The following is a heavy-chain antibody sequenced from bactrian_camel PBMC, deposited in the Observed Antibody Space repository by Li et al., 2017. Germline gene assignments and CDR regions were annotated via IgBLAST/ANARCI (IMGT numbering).Heavy chain of an antibody. Sequence: HVQLVESGGGSVQAGGSLTLSCVASDYPWGNNCMGWFRQVSGKEREGVAAIQIGGESTFIGDTVKGRFTISKDSAKNTLYLQMNSLKPEDTAMYFCAADPSPPMWCEAVGIVGDNFYWGQGTQVTVS. CDR3: AADPSPPMWCEAVGIVGDNFY. V-gene: IGHV3S54*01. J-gene: IGHJ4*01. CDR1: DYPWGNNC. CDR2: IQIGGEST. D-gene: IGHD2*01.